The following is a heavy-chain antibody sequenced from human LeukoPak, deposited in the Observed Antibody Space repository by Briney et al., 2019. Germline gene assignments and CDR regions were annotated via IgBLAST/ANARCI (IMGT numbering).Heavy chain of an antibody. CDR3: ATSKGLEMATIGHFDY. D-gene: IGHD5-24*01. Sequence: ASVNVSCKVSGYTLTELSMHWVRQAPGKGLEWMGGFDPEDGETIYAQKFQGRVTMTEDTSTDTAYMELSSLRSEDTAVYYCATSKGLEMATIGHFDYWGQGTLVTVSS. CDR1: GYTLTELS. CDR2: FDPEDGET. V-gene: IGHV1-24*01. J-gene: IGHJ4*02.